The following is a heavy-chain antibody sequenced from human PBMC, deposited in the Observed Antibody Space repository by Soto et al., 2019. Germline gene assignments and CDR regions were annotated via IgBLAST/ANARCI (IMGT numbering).Heavy chain of an antibody. D-gene: IGHD2-2*02. J-gene: IGHJ6*02. CDR2: IYYSGST. Sequence: SETLSLTXTVSGGSISSGDYYWSWIRQPPGKGLEWIGYIYYSGSTYYNPSLKSRVTISVDTSKNQFSLKLSSVTAADTAVYYCAIVVVPAAIPESYGMDVWGQGTTVTVSS. V-gene: IGHV4-30-4*01. CDR3: AIVVVPAAIPESYGMDV. CDR1: GGSISSGDYY.